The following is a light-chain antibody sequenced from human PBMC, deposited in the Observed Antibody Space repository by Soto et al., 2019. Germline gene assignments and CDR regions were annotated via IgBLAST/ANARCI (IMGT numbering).Light chain of an antibody. J-gene: IGKJ1*01. CDR2: SAS. Sequence: EVLMTQSPATLSVSPEERATLSCRASQSVGIKLAWYQQKPGQAPRLLMYSASTRATGIAARFSGGGSGTDFTLTISSLQSEDFAVYYCQQYNNWPRTFGQGTTVEIK. CDR1: QSVGIK. V-gene: IGKV3-15*01. CDR3: QQYNNWPRT.